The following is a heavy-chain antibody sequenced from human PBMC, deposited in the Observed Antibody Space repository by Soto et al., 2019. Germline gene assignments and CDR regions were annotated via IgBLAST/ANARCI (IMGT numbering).Heavy chain of an antibody. J-gene: IGHJ4*02. Sequence: EVQLLESGGGLVQPGGSLRLSCAASGFIFSSYAMTWVRQAPGKGLEWVSTISGSGGSTFYADSVKGRFTISRDNSKNTLYRQMNSLTAEDTAIYYCGKGSSGWSHDFWGQGTLVTVSS. CDR1: GFIFSSYA. V-gene: IGHV3-23*01. CDR3: GKGSSGWSHDF. CDR2: ISGSGGST. D-gene: IGHD6-19*01.